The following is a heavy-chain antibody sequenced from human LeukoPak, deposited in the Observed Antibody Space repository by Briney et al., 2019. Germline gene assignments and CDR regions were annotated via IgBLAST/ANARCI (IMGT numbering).Heavy chain of an antibody. CDR2: IYHSGST. J-gene: IGHJ4*02. CDR3: ARVRYYSKSGRYYFDY. D-gene: IGHD4-11*01. CDR1: GYSISSGYY. Sequence: SETLSLTCTVSGYSISSGYYWGWIRQPPGKGLEWIGSIYHSGSTNYNPSLKSRVTISVDTSKNQFSLKLSSVTAADTAVYYCARVRYYSKSGRYYFDYWGQGTLVTVSS. V-gene: IGHV4-38-2*02.